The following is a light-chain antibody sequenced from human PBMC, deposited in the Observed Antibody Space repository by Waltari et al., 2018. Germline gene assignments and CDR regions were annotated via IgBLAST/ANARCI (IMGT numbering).Light chain of an antibody. J-gene: IGKJ4*01. V-gene: IGKV3-15*01. CDR2: GAS. Sequence: EIVMTQSPATLSVSPGERATLSCRASQIVSSKLAWYQRKPGQALRLLIYGASTRATDIPARFSGSVSGTEFTLTISSLQSENFAVYYCQQYNNWPPSFGGGTKVEIK. CDR3: QQYNNWPPS. CDR1: QIVSSK.